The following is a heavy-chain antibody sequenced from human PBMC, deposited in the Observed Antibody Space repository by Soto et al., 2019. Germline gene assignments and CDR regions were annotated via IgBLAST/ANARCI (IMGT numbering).Heavy chain of an antibody. Sequence: QVQLVQSEAEVKKPGASVKVSCKASGYTFTNYGISWVRQAPGQGLEWLGWISPYNGNTQYAQKLQGRVTMTADTSTSIAYMEVRGLRSDDTAVYYCARDSISWTTSGSVYWGQGTLVTVSS. CDR1: GYTFTNYG. V-gene: IGHV1-18*01. J-gene: IGHJ4*02. CDR2: ISPYNGNT. CDR3: ARDSISWTTSGSVY. D-gene: IGHD6-19*01.